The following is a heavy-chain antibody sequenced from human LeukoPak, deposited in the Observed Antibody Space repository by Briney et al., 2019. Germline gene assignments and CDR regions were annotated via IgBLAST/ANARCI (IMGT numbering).Heavy chain of an antibody. J-gene: IGHJ5*02. CDR3: ARDRPMYYYGSGSYYSYFDP. D-gene: IGHD3-10*01. Sequence: SETLSLTCAVYGGSFSGYYWSWIRQPPGKGLEWIGEINHSGSTNYNPSLKSRVTISVDKSKNQFSLKLSSVTAADTAVYYCARDRPMYYYGSGSYYSYFDPWGQGTLVTVSS. CDR2: INHSGST. CDR1: GGSFSGYY. V-gene: IGHV4-34*01.